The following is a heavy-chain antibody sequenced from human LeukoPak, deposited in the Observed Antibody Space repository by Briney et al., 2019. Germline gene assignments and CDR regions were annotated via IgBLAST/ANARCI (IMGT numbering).Heavy chain of an antibody. CDR1: GYTFTGYY. V-gene: IGHV1-2*02. Sequence: ASVKVSCKASGYTFTGYYMHWVRQAPGQGLEWMGWINPNSGGTNYAQKFQGRVTMTRDTSISTAYMELSRLRSDDTAVYYCASLSGYDYNYYYMDVWGKGTTVTVSS. D-gene: IGHD5-12*01. CDR3: ASLSGYDYNYYYMDV. CDR2: INPNSGGT. J-gene: IGHJ6*03.